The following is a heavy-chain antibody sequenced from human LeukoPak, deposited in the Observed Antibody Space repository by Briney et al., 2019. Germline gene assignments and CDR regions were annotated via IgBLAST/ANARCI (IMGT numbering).Heavy chain of an antibody. V-gene: IGHV3-21*01. CDR2: ISGSSSYI. CDR1: GFTSSDYS. J-gene: IGHJ4*02. D-gene: IGHD4/OR15-4a*01. CDR3: ARRVPYFDY. Sequence: GGSLRLSCAASGFTSSDYSMTWVRQAPGKGLEWVSSISGSSSYIYYADSLKGRFTISRDNAKNSLFLQMNSLRAEDTAVYYCARRVPYFDYWGQGALVTVSS.